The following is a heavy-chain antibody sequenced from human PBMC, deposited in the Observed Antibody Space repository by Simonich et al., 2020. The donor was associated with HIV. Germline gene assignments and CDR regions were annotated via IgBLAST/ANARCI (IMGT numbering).Heavy chain of an antibody. CDR2: INPIGSS. CDR1: GGSFSGYH. Sequence: QVQLQQWGAGLLKPSETLSLTCAVYGGSFSGYHRSWIRQPPGKGLEWMGEINPIGSSNYNPSLTSRVPISLHTSKKQFSLKVNSVTAADTAVYYCATSSGGNEYWGQGTLVTVSS. V-gene: IGHV4-34*01. J-gene: IGHJ4*02. D-gene: IGHD3-10*01. CDR3: ATSSGGNEY.